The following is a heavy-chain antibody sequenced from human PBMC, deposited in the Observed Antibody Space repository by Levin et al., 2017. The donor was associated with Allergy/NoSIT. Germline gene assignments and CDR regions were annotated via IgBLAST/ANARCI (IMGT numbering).Heavy chain of an antibody. CDR2: ISSTGSTN. Sequence: LSLTCAASGFTFSSYEMNWVRRAPGKGLEWVSYISSTGSTNYSADSVKGRFTISRDNAKNSLYLHMNSLRAEDTAVYYCARQLGNFWSGYNYFDYWGQGTLVTVSS. CDR3: ARQLGNFWSGYNYFDY. CDR1: GFTFSSYE. D-gene: IGHD3-3*01. J-gene: IGHJ4*02. V-gene: IGHV3-48*03.